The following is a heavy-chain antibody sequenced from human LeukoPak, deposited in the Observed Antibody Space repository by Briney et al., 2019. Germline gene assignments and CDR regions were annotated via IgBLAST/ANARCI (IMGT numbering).Heavy chain of an antibody. CDR3: ARVCIVVVAAKAWRYYCVY. J-gene: IGHJ4*02. Sequence: ASLRLCSTPAVYTFTTYDINWGRQAAGQGLEGKGWMNTNTSNTGYAQNFQGRVTMTRITSISTAYMELSSLRSEDTAGHFCARVCIVVVAAKAWRYYCVYWGQGTLVTVSS. D-gene: IGHD2-15*01. CDR1: VYTFTTYD. V-gene: IGHV1-8*01. CDR2: MNTNTSNT.